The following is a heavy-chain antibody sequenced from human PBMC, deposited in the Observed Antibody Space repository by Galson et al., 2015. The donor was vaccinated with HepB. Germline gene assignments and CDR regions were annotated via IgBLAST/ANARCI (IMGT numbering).Heavy chain of an antibody. CDR3: ARGLTGDYVFDY. CDR2: ISARSTYI. D-gene: IGHD4-17*01. Sequence: ALRLSGAASGFSVSGFSMNWVRQAPGKGVEWVSFISARSTYIYYPQSVKGRFTVPIDNPTSSVFLEMNNLRVDDTAVYYCARGLTGDYVFDYWGQGTVVTVSS. V-gene: IGHV3-21*06. CDR1: GFSVSGFS. J-gene: IGHJ4*02.